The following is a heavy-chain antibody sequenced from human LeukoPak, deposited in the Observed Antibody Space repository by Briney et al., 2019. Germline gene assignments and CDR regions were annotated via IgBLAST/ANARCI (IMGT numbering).Heavy chain of an antibody. D-gene: IGHD1-26*01. CDR1: GGSISSGDYY. Sequence: PSETLSLTCTVSGGSISSGDYYWSWIRQPPGKGLEWIGYIYYSGSTYYTPSLRGRVTISVDKSKNQFSLKLSSVTAADTAVYYCARDVFYSGSYFFGYWGQGTLVTVSS. CDR2: IYYSGST. J-gene: IGHJ4*02. CDR3: ARDVFYSGSYFFGY. V-gene: IGHV4-30-4*01.